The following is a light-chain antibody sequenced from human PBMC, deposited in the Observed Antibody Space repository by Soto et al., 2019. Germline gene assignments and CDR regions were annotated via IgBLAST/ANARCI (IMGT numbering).Light chain of an antibody. V-gene: IGLV3-21*02. CDR3: QVWESSTDHAV. CDR2: VDS. J-gene: IGLJ2*01. CDR1: KIGSKS. Sequence: SYTLTQPPSVSVAPGQTASIACGGNKIGSKSVHWYQQKPGQAPVLVVYVDSDRPSGIPERFSGSNSQNTATLTISRVEAGDEADYYCQVWESSTDHAVFGGGTKLTVL.